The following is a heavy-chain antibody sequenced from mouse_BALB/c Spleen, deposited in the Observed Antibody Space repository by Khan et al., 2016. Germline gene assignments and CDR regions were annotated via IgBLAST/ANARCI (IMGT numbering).Heavy chain of an antibody. CDR1: GYSITSDYA. V-gene: IGHV3-2*02. J-gene: IGHJ1*01. CDR3: ARDPPRWYFDV. CDR2: ISYSGST. Sequence: EVQLQESGPGLVKPSQSLSLTCTVTGYSITSDYAWNWIRQFPGNKLEWMSYISYSGSTSYNPSLKSRLSITRDPSKNQFFLQLNSVTTEDTATYYCARDPPRWYFDVWVAGTTVTVSS.